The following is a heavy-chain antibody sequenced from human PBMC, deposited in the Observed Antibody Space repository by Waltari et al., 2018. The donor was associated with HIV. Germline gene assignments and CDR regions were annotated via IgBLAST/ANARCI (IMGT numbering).Heavy chain of an antibody. Sequence: QVQLQESGPGLVKPSQTLSLTCTVSGGSISSGAYYWRWIRQPPGKGLEWIGYIYYSGSTYYNPALKSRVTISVDRSKNQFSLKLSSVTAADTAVYYWARYPSWYYSYFDYWGQGTLVTVSS. V-gene: IGHV4-30-4*08. CDR1: GGSISSGAYY. D-gene: IGHD6-13*01. CDR3: ARYPSWYYSYFDY. CDR2: IYYSGST. J-gene: IGHJ4*02.